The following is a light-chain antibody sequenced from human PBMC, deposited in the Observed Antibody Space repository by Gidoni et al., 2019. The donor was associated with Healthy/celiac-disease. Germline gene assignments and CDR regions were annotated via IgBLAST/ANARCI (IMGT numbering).Light chain of an antibody. CDR2: WAS. CDR1: QSVLYSSNNKNY. V-gene: IGKV4-1*01. J-gene: IGKJ2*01. Sequence: DIVMTQSPDSLAVSLGERATINCQSSQSVLYSSNNKNYLAWYQQKPGQPPKLLIFWASTRESGVPDRFSGSGSGTDFTLTISSLQAEDVAVYYCQQYYSTPHTFXQXTKLEIK. CDR3: QQYYSTPHT.